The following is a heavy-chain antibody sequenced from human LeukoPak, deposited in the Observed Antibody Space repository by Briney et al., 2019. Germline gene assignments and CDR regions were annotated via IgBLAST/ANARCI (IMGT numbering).Heavy chain of an antibody. D-gene: IGHD2-21*02. CDR2: IWYDGSDK. CDR1: GFTFSTYG. CDR3: AKGDGHLNLRFDY. J-gene: IGHJ4*02. V-gene: IGHV3-33*06. Sequence: PGGSLRLSCGASGFTFSTYGMHWVRQAPPKGLEGVAVIWYDGSDKYYADSVKGRFTISRDNSKNTLYLQMNSLRVEDTAVYYCAKGDGHLNLRFDYWGQGTLVTVSS.